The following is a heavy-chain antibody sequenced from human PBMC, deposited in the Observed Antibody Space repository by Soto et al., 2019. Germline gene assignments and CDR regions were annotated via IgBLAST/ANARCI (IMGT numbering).Heavy chain of an antibody. Sequence: EVQLVESGGGLVKPGGSLRLSCAASGFTFSSYSMNWVRQAPGKGLEWVSGISDSGGSTYYADSVKGRFTISRDNSKNTLYLQMNSLRVEDTAVYYCAKGGVSTAARGDCWGQGTQVTVSS. CDR3: AKGGVSTAARGDC. CDR2: ISDSGGST. D-gene: IGHD6-6*01. CDR1: GFTFSSYS. J-gene: IGHJ4*02. V-gene: IGHV3-23*04.